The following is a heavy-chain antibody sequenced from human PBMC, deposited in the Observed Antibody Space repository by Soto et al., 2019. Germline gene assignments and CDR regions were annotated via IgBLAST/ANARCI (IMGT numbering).Heavy chain of an antibody. CDR1: GYTFTSYG. V-gene: IGHV1-18*01. Sequence: ASVKVSCKASGYTFTSYGISWVRQAPGQGLEWMGWISAYNGNTNYAQKLQGRVTMTTDTSTSTAYMELRSLRSDDTAVYYCARALPSALFPQNPNLFDFWAQGTMVTVSS. CDR3: ARALPSALFPQNPNLFDF. J-gene: IGHJ3*01. D-gene: IGHD2-21*01. CDR2: ISAYNGNT.